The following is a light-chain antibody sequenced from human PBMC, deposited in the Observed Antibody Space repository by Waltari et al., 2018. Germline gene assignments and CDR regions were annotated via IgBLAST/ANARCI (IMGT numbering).Light chain of an antibody. CDR1: SSDVGSYNL. V-gene: IGLV2-23*01. CDR3: CSYTAGSTWV. Sequence: QSALTQPASVSGSPGQSITISCTGTSSDVGSYNLVSWYQQHPGKAPKLMIYEGSKRPAGVSNRFAGAKSGNTASLTISGLQAECEADYYCCSYTAGSTWVFGGGTKLTVL. J-gene: IGLJ3*02. CDR2: EGS.